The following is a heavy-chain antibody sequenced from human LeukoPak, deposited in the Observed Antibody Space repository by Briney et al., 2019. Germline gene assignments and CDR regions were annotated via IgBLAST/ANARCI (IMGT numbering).Heavy chain of an antibody. CDR3: ARAYNWNVDY. V-gene: IGHV3-30-3*01. D-gene: IGHD1-20*01. Sequence: PGGSLRLSCAASGFTFSSYAMHWVRQAPGKGLEWVAVISYDGSNKYYADSVKGRFTISRDNSKNTLYLQMNSLRAEDTAVYYCARAYNWNVDYWGQGTLVTVSS. CDR2: ISYDGSNK. J-gene: IGHJ4*02. CDR1: GFTFSSYA.